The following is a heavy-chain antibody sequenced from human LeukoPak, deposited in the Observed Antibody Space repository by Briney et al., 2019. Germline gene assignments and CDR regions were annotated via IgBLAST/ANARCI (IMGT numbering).Heavy chain of an antibody. D-gene: IGHD3-22*01. CDR3: AKDHYDSSGSLFTGWFDP. CDR2: ISGSGGST. Sequence: PGGSLRLSCAASGFTFSSYAMSWVRQAPGKGLEWVSAISGSGGSTYYADSVKGRFTISRDNSKNTLYLQVNSLRAEDTAVYYCAKDHYDSSGSLFTGWFDPWGQGTLVTVSS. J-gene: IGHJ5*02. V-gene: IGHV3-23*01. CDR1: GFTFSSYA.